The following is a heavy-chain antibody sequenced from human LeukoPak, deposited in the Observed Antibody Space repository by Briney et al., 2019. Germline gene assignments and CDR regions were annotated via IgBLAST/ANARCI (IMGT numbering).Heavy chain of an antibody. Sequence: GGSLRLSCAASGFTFSSYAMSWVRQAPGKGLEWVSGISGSGDSTYYADSVKGRFTISRDNSKNTLYLQMNSLRAEDTAVYYCAKKGDYRISYYFDYWGQGTLVTVSS. CDR3: AKKGDYRISYYFDY. V-gene: IGHV3-23*01. CDR2: ISGSGDST. D-gene: IGHD2-21*01. CDR1: GFTFSSYA. J-gene: IGHJ4*02.